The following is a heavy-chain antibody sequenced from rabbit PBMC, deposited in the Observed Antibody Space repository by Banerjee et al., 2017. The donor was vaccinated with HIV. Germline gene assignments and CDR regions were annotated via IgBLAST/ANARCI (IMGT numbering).Heavy chain of an antibody. CDR3: ARAGGTAYDLRDGMDL. J-gene: IGHJ6*01. CDR1: GFSFSSSYW. D-gene: IGHD6-1*01. Sequence: EQPEEPGRDLVKPEGSLTLTGTASGFSFSSSYWICWVRQAPGKGLEWIACIGAGSSGSTYYATWAKGRFTISKTSSTTVTLQMTSLTAADTATYFCARAGGTAYDLRDGMDLWGPGTLVTVS. V-gene: IGHV1S45*01. CDR2: IGAGSSGST.